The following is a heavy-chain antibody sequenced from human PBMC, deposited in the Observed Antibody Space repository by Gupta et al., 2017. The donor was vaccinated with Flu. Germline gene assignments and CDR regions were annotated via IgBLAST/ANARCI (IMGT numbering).Heavy chain of an antibody. CDR2: IGTAGDT. J-gene: IGHJ6*02. Sequence: EVQLVESGGGLVQPGGSLRLSCAASGFTFSSHDMHWVRQATGKGLEWVSAIGTAGDTYYPGSVKGRFTISRENAKNSLYLQMNSLRAGDTAVYYCARDNGYYGMDVWGQGTTVTVSS. CDR1: GFTFSSHD. CDR3: ARDNGYYGMDV. V-gene: IGHV3-13*01.